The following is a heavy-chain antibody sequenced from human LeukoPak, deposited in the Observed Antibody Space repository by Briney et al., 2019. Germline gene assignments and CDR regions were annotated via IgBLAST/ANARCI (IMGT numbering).Heavy chain of an antibody. V-gene: IGHV4-4*07. CDR3: LMSSGPPPYYFDY. J-gene: IGHJ4*02. Sequence: SETLSLTCTVSGGSISSYYWSWIRQPAGKGLEWIGRIYTSGSTNYNPSLKSRVTISVDKSKNQFSLKLSSVTAADTAVYYCLMSSGPPPYYFDYWGQGILVTVSS. CDR2: IYTSGST. D-gene: IGHD3-22*01. CDR1: GGSISSYY.